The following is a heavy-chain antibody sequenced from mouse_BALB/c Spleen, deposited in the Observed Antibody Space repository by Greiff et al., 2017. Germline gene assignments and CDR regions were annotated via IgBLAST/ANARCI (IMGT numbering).Heavy chain of an antibody. CDR3: ARIYYGYDGYFDY. Sequence: EVQLQQSGPSLVKPSQTLSLTCSVTGDSITSGYWNWIRKFPGNKLEYMGYISYSGSTYYNPSLKSRISITRDTSKNQYYLQLNSVTTEDTATYYCARIYYGYDGYFDYWGQGTTLTVSS. CDR1: GDSITSGY. V-gene: IGHV3-8*02. D-gene: IGHD2-2*01. J-gene: IGHJ2*01. CDR2: ISYSGST.